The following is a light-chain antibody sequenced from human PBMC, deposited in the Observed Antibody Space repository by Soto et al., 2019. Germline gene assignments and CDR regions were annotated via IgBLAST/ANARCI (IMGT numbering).Light chain of an antibody. CDR2: DVN. CDR3: SSYATGSTVL. CDR1: GRDIGGYNY. J-gene: IGLJ2*01. Sequence: QLVLTQPASVSGSPGQSITISCTGTGRDIGGYNYVSWYQHHPGNAPKLMIYDVNNRPSGVSSRFSGSKSGITASLTISGLQADDEADYYCSSYATGSTVLFGGGTKLTVL. V-gene: IGLV2-14*03.